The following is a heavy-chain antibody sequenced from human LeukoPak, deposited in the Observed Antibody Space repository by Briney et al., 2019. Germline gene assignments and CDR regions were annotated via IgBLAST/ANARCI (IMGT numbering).Heavy chain of an antibody. CDR2: ISAYNGNT. J-gene: IGHJ5*02. CDR3: AREGHIGGLVVPAATQNWFDP. Sequence: ASVKVSCKASGYTFTSYGISWVRQDPGQGLEWMGWISAYNGNTNYAQKLQGRVTMTTDTSTSTAYMELRSLRSDDTAVYYCAREGHIGGLVVPAATQNWFDPWGQGTLVTVSS. V-gene: IGHV1-18*01. D-gene: IGHD2-2*01. CDR1: GYTFTSYG.